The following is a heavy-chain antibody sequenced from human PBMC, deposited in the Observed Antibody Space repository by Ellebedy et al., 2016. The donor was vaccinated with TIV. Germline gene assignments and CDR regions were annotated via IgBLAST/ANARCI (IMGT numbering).Heavy chain of an antibody. D-gene: IGHD3-16*01. CDR2: INPSGGGT. J-gene: IGHJ4*02. CDR3: AGATVYDYIRGSYRILDF. CDR1: GYSFVNYY. V-gene: IGHV1-46*01. Sequence: AASVKVSCKASGYSFVNYYIHWARQAPGQGLEWMGTINPSGGGTSYAEKLQGRITMTGDTFTSTVYMDLSSLRPEDTAVYYCAGATVYDYIRGSYRILDFWGQGTLITVSS.